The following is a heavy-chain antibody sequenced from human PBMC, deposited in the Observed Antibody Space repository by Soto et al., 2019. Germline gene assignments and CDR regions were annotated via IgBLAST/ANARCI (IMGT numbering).Heavy chain of an antibody. V-gene: IGHV1-24*01. D-gene: IGHD5-12*01. J-gene: IGHJ5*02. CDR1: GYTLTELS. CDR2: FDPEDGET. CDR3: ATLHPGEMATIRWFDP. Sequence: QVPLVQSGAEVKKPGASVKVSCKVSGYTLTELSMHWVRQAPGKGLEWMGGFDPEDGETIYAQKFQGRVTMTEDTSTDTAYMELSSLRSEDTAVYYCATLHPGEMATIRWFDPWGQGTLVTVSS.